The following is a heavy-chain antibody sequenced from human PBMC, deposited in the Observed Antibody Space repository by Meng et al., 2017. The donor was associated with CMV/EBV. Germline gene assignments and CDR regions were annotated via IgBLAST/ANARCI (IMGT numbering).Heavy chain of an antibody. CDR3: ARTPQLAGYYYYGMDV. J-gene: IGHJ6*02. D-gene: IGHD6-6*01. V-gene: IGHV2-70*20. CDR2: IDWDDDK. CDR1: GFSLSTSGMC. Sequence: SGPTLVKPTQTLTLTCTFPGFSLSTSGMCVSWVRQPPGKALEWLALIDWDDDKYYSTSLKTRLTFSKDTSKNQVVLTMTNMDPVDTATYYCARTPQLAGYYYYGMDVWGQGTTVTVSS.